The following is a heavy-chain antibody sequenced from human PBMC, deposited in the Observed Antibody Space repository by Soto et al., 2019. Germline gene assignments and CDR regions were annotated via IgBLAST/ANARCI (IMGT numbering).Heavy chain of an antibody. CDR2: IDPSDSYT. CDR1: GYSFTSYW. V-gene: IGHV5-10-1*01. CDR3: APAPFPHQNCFDP. Sequence: PGESLKISCKGSGYSFTSYWISWVRQMPGKGLEWMGRIDPSDSYTNYSPSFQGHVTISADKSISTAYLQWSSLKASDTAMYYCAPAPFPHQNCFDPWRQGTLVTVSS. D-gene: IGHD2-2*01. J-gene: IGHJ5*02.